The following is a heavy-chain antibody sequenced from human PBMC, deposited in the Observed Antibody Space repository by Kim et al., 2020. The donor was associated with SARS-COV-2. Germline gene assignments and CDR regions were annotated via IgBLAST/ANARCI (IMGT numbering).Heavy chain of an antibody. Sequence: GGSLRLSCAASGFTFDDYAMHWVRQAPGKGLEWDSGISWNSGSIGYADSVKGRFTISRDNAKNSLYLQMNSLRAEDTALYYCAALYSSGWYTPQGDYWGQGTLVTVSS. D-gene: IGHD6-19*01. CDR2: ISWNSGSI. CDR1: GFTFDDYA. J-gene: IGHJ4*02. V-gene: IGHV3-9*01. CDR3: AALYSSGWYTPQGDY.